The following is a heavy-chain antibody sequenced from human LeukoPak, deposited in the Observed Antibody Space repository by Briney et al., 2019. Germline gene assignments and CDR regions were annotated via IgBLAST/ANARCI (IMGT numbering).Heavy chain of an antibody. J-gene: IGHJ4*02. D-gene: IGHD3-9*01. CDR2: IKEDGSEK. CDR1: GFTFSSYW. Sequence: GGSLRLSCAASGFTFSSYWMSWVRQAPGKGLEWVANIKEDGSEKYYVDSVKGRFTISRDNAKNSLYLQMNSLRAEDTAVYYCARERTYYDILTGYYLLDYWGQGTLVTVSS. CDR3: ARERTYYDILTGYYLLDY. V-gene: IGHV3-7*01.